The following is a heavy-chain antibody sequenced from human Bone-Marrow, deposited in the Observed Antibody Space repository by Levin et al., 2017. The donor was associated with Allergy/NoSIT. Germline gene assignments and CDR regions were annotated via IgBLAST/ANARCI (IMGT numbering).Heavy chain of an antibody. Sequence: PGGSLRLSCVVSGLTFSSYWMSWVRRAPGKGLEWVANIKQDGSEQFYVDSVRGRFIISRDNAKNSLYLQMNSLRAEDTAVYYCTRDWPGHGIGDYWGQGTLVTVSS. CDR2: IKQDGSEQ. V-gene: IGHV3-7*03. CDR1: GLTFSSYW. J-gene: IGHJ4*02. CDR3: TRDWPGHGIGDY. D-gene: IGHD1-14*01.